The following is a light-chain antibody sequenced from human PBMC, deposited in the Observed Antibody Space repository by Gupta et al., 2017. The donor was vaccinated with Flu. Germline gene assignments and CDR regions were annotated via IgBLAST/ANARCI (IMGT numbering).Light chain of an antibody. V-gene: IGKV3-11*01. J-gene: IGKJ2*01. CDR1: QSVSSY. CDR2: DAS. Sequence: EIVLTQSPATLSLSPGERATLSCRASQSVSSYLAWYKQKPGQAPRLLIYDASNRATGIPARFSGSGSGTDFTLTISSRELEDFAVYYCQQRSNWPSDTFGQGTKLEIK. CDR3: QQRSNWPSDT.